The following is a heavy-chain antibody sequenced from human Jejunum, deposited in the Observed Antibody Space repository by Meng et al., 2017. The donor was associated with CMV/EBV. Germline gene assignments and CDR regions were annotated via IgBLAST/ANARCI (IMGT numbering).Heavy chain of an antibody. Sequence: TNNSSYYWGWIRHPPGKGLEWIVNIYYSGSTYSNPSLKSRVTMSVDTSKNQFSLKLTSVTAADTAVYFCARASYYYFDSSGSPPDYWGQGTLVTVSS. J-gene: IGHJ4*02. CDR3: ARASYYYFDSSGSPPDY. D-gene: IGHD3-22*01. CDR2: IYYSGST. V-gene: IGHV4-39*07. CDR1: TNNSSYY.